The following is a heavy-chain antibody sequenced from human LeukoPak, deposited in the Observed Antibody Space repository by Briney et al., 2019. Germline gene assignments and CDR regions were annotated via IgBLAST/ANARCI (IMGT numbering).Heavy chain of an antibody. D-gene: IGHD6-19*01. J-gene: IGHJ5*02. CDR2: ISAYNGNT. V-gene: IGHV1-18*01. CDR1: GYTFTSYG. Sequence: GASVKVSCKASGYTFTSYGISWVRQAPGQGLEWMGWISAYNGNTNYAQKLQGRVTMTTDTSTSTAYMELRSLRSDDTAVYYCARGNPTMYSSGSDNWFDPWGQEPWSPSPQ. CDR3: ARGNPTMYSSGSDNWFDP.